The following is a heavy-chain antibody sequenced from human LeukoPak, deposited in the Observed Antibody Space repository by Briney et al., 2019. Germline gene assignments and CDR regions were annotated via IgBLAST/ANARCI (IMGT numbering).Heavy chain of an antibody. V-gene: IGHV1-2*02. CDR1: GYIFTGYY. J-gene: IGHJ4*02. CDR2: INPNSGDT. D-gene: IGHD3-10*01. Sequence: ASVKVSCKASGYIFTGYYMHWVRQAPGQGLEWMGWINPNSGDTNYAQKFQGRVTMTRDTSISTAYMELSRLRSDDTAVYYCARSRITMVRGVRTFDYWGQGTLVTVSS. CDR3: ARSRITMVRGVRTFDY.